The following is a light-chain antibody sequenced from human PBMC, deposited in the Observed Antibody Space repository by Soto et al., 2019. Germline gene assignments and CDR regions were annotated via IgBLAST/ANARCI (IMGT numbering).Light chain of an antibody. J-gene: IGKJ1*01. Sequence: EVRLSQSPCTLSLSPGERATFSCRASQSVSSNYLAWYQQKPGQAPRLLIYGAFKRATGIPDRFSGSGSGTDFTLTISRMEPEDFAVYCCQQYGSSPRTFGQGTKVAIK. CDR3: QQYGSSPRT. CDR1: QSVSSNY. CDR2: GAF. V-gene: IGKV3-20*01.